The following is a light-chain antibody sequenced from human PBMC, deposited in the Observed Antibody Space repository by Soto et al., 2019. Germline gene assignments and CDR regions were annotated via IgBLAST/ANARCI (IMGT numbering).Light chain of an antibody. Sequence: EVVLTQSPGSLSLSPGEMATLSCRASQSVSSSYLAWYQQKPGQAPRLLIYDASNRATGIPARFSGSGSGTDFTLTISSLEPEDFAVYYCQQRSNWPPTWTFGQGTKVDIK. J-gene: IGKJ1*01. V-gene: IGKV3-11*01. CDR2: DAS. CDR1: QSVSSSY. CDR3: QQRSNWPPTWT.